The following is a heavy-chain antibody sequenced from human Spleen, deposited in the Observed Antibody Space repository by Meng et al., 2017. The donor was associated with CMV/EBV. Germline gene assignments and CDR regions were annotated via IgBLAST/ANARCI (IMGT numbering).Heavy chain of an antibody. J-gene: IGHJ4*02. V-gene: IGHV1-69*05. CDR1: RGSFSSYA. CDR3: AREALQYPTYFDY. CDR2: IIPIFGPA. Sequence: CKPSRGSFSSYAISSVRPAPGQGLDWMGGIIPIFGPANYAQKFQRRITITTDESTSTAYMELSSLRSEDTAVYYCAREALQYPTYFDYWGQGTLVTVSS. D-gene: IGHD4-11*01.